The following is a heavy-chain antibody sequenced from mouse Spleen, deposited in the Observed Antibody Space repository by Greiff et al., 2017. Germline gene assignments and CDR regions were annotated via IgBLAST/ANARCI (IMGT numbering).Heavy chain of an antibody. Sequence: EVKLMESGPGLVKPSQSLSLTCSVTGYSITSGYYWNWIRQFPGNKLEWMGYISYDGSNNYNPSLKNRISITRDTSKNQFFLKLNSVTTEDTATYYCASPLYGNYHWYFDVWGAGTTVTVSS. CDR3: ASPLYGNYHWYFDV. D-gene: IGHD2-1*01. J-gene: IGHJ1*01. CDR2: ISYDGSN. CDR1: GYSITSGYY. V-gene: IGHV3-6*02.